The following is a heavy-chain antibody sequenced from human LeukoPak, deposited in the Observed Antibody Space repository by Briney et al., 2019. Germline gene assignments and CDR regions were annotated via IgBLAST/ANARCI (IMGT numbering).Heavy chain of an antibody. J-gene: IGHJ1*01. V-gene: IGHV1-69*02. CDR1: GGTFSSYT. D-gene: IGHD1-26*01. CDR2: IIPILCIA. Sequence: SVKVSCKASGGTFSSYTFSWVRQAPGQGLEWMGRIIPILCIANYAQKFQGRVTITAAKSTSTAYMELSSLRSEDTAVYYCARALIVGATIGAFQHWGQGTLVTVCS. CDR3: ARALIVGATIGAFQH.